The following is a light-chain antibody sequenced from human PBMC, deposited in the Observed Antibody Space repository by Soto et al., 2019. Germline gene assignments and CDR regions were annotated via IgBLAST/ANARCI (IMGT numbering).Light chain of an antibody. CDR3: SSYRSSTTFV. J-gene: IGLJ1*01. CDR2: EVT. CDR1: SSDVGAYNY. V-gene: IGLV2-14*01. Sequence: QSALTQPASVSGSLGQSITISCTGTSSDVGAYNYVSWYQQHPDKAPKLLIFEVTNRPSGVSGRFSGSKSGITASLSISGLQPEDEADYYCSSYRSSTTFVFGTGTKVTVL.